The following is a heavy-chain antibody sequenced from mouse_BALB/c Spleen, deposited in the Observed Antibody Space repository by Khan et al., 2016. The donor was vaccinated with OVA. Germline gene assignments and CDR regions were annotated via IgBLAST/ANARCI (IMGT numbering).Heavy chain of an antibody. J-gene: IGHJ2*01. V-gene: IGHV1S137*01. CDR2: ISTYSGNT. CDR3: PRPAYDVYYDY. CDR1: GYTFTDYA. Sequence: QVQLQQSGPELVRPGVSVKISCKGSGYTFTDYAMHWVKQSHAKSLEWIGLISTYSGNTNYKQKFKGKATMNVDKYSSTAYMELARLTSEDSAIYYCPRPAYDVYYDYWCQGTTLTVSS. D-gene: IGHD2-3*01.